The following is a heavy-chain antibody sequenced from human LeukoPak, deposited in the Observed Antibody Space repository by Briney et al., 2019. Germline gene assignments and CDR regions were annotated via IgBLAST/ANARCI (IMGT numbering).Heavy chain of an antibody. J-gene: IGHJ4*02. V-gene: IGHV4-39*01. D-gene: IGHD5-18*01. CDR2: IYYSGST. CDR1: GGSISSGDYY. CDR3: ARQRTGYGYGYYFDY. Sequence: SQTLSLTCTVSGGSISSGDYYWSWIRHPPGTGLEYIGNIYYSGSTYYNPSLKSRVTISVDTSKNQFSLKLSSLTAADTAVYYCARQRTGYGYGYYFDYWGQGTLVTVSS.